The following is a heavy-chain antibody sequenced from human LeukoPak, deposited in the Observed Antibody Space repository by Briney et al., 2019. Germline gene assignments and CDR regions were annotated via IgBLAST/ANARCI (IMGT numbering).Heavy chain of an antibody. CDR1: GFTVSSNY. Sequence: PGGSLRLSCAASGFTVSSNYMSWVRQTPGKGLEWVSSINSASTTYYADSVKGRFTISRDNSKNTVYLQMNGLRAEDTAVYYCATNRGIIVTNWFDPWGQGTLVTVSS. J-gene: IGHJ5*02. CDR3: ATNRGIIVTNWFDP. V-gene: IGHV3-53*01. CDR2: INSASTT. D-gene: IGHD3-22*01.